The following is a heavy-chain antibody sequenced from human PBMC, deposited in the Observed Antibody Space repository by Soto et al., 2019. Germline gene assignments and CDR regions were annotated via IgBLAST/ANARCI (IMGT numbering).Heavy chain of an antibody. CDR3: SRVDPGETSPFDY. Sequence: GASVKVSCKACGDIFTSYYIHWVRQAPGQGLEWMGWINPFDGSRMFAQSFQGRVTMTRDTSTSTVYMEVSSLRSEDTAVYYCSRVDPGETSPFDYWGQGTLVTVSS. CDR2: INPFDGSR. CDR1: GDIFTSYY. J-gene: IGHJ4*02. V-gene: IGHV1-46*03. D-gene: IGHD3-10*01.